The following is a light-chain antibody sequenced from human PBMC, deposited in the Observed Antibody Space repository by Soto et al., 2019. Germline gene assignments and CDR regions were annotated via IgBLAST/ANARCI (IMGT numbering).Light chain of an antibody. CDR1: QSISSY. Sequence: DIQMTQSPSSLSASAGDRVTITCRASQSISSYLNWYQQKPGKAPKLLIYAASSLQSGVPSRFSGSGSGTDFTLTISSLQPEDFATYYCQQSYSTPFMYTFGQGTKLEIK. J-gene: IGKJ2*01. CDR3: QQSYSTPFMYT. CDR2: AAS. V-gene: IGKV1-39*01.